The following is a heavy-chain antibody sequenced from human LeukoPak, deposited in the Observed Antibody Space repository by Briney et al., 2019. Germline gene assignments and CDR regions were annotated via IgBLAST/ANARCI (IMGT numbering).Heavy chain of an antibody. D-gene: IGHD6-13*01. J-gene: IGHJ3*02. Sequence: SGPALVKPTQTLTLTCTFSGFSLSTSGMSVSWIRQPPGKALEWLALIDWDDDKYYSTSLETRLTISRDTSKNQVVLTMNNMDPVDTATYYCARVTRIAAAGTRAFDIWGQGTMVTVFS. CDR3: ARVTRIAAAGTRAFDI. V-gene: IGHV2-70*01. CDR1: GFSLSTSGMS. CDR2: IDWDDDK.